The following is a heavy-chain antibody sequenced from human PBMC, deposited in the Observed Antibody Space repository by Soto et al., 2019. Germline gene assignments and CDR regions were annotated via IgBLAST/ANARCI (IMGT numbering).Heavy chain of an antibody. CDR1: GGSISSSSYY. Sequence: QLQLQESGPGLVKPSETLSLTCTVSGGSISSSSYYWGWIRQPPGKGLEWIGSIYYSGSTYYNPTLKSRVTISVDTSKTQFSLKLSSVTAADTAVYYCARHDGDGSGWYYFDYWGQGTLVTVSS. V-gene: IGHV4-39*01. CDR2: IYYSGST. CDR3: ARHDGDGSGWYYFDY. D-gene: IGHD6-19*01. J-gene: IGHJ4*02.